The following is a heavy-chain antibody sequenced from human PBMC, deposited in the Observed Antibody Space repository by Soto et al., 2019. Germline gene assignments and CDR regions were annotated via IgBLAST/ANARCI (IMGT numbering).Heavy chain of an antibody. CDR3: ARDLVVPAGTYYYAIHV. CDR2: ISYSGST. CDR1: GGSVRSINQY. D-gene: IGHD2-2*01. Sequence: PSETLSLTCTVSGGSVRSINQYWNWIRQPPGKGLEWIGYISYSGSTNYNPSLKSRVTISRDTSKNQFSLKMSSVTAADTAVYYCARDLVVPAGTYYYAIHVWGQGTTVTFSS. V-gene: IGHV4-61*01. J-gene: IGHJ6*02.